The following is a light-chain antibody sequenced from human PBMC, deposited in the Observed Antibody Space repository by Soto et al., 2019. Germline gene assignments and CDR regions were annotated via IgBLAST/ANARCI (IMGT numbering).Light chain of an antibody. Sequence: EIVLTQSPATLSLSPGERATLSCRASQSINSHLVWYQQKPGQAPRLLMYDTSIRATDIPARFSGSGSGTDFTLAISSLEPEDFAVYYCQQRSNWPLTFGGGTNVEIK. CDR2: DTS. V-gene: IGKV3-11*01. CDR3: QQRSNWPLT. J-gene: IGKJ4*01. CDR1: QSINSH.